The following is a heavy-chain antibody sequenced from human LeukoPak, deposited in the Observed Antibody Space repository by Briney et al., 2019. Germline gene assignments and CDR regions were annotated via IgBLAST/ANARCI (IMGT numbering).Heavy chain of an antibody. CDR1: GFTFSSYA. CDR3: ARGLTYDYVWGSYETYFDY. J-gene: IGHJ4*02. Sequence: PGGSLRLSCAASGFTFSSYAMSWVRQAPGKGLEWVSAISGSGGSTYYADSVKGRFTISRDNSKNTLYLQMNSLRAEDTAVYYCARGLTYDYVWGSYETYFDYWGQGTLVTVSS. CDR2: ISGSGGST. D-gene: IGHD3-16*01. V-gene: IGHV3-23*01.